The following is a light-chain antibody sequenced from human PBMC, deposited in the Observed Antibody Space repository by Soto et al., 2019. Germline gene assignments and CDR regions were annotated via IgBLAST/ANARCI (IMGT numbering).Light chain of an antibody. CDR1: QSISIY. CDR3: QQSYSTPWT. J-gene: IGKJ1*01. V-gene: IGKV1-39*01. CDR2: AAS. Sequence: DIEMTQSPSSLSASVGDRVTITGRASQSISIYLNWYQQKPGNAPKLLIYAASSLQSGVPSRFSGSGSGTDFTLTISSLQPEDFATYYCQQSYSTPWTFGQGTKVDI.